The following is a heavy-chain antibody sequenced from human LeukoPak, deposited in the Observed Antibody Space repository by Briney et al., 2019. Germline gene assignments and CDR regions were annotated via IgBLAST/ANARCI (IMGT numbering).Heavy chain of an antibody. CDR1: GYTFTSYG. D-gene: IGHD5-12*01. CDR3: ARGEVAGIYYYYYYMDV. CDR2: ISAYNGNT. V-gene: IGHV1-18*01. J-gene: IGHJ6*03. Sequence: ASVKVSCKASGYTFTSYGISWVRQAPGQGLEWMGWISAYNGNTNYAQKLQGRVTMTTDTSTSTAYMELRSLRSDDTAVYYCARGEVAGIYYYYYYMDVWGKGTTVTVSS.